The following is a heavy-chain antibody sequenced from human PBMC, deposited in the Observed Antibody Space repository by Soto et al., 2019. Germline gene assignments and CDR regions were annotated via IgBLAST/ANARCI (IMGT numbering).Heavy chain of an antibody. CDR2: IIPIFGTA. J-gene: IGHJ4*02. Sequence: SVKVSCKASGGTFSSYAISWVRQAPGQGLEWMGGIIPIFGTANYAQKFQGRVTITADESTSTAYMELSSLRSEDTAVYYCARLGIAVAGTGDYWGQGTLVTVSS. D-gene: IGHD6-19*01. V-gene: IGHV1-69*13. CDR1: GGTFSSYA. CDR3: ARLGIAVAGTGDY.